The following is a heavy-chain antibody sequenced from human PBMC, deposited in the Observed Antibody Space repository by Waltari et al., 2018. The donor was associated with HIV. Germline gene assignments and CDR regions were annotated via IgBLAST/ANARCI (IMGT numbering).Heavy chain of an antibody. CDR3: ARGSDVIGNWFDP. Sequence: QVQLRESGPGLVQPSETLSLPCTVSGGSISDYSWSWIRQPPGKGLEWIAYIFHTGRTNDNPSHKRRVTMSVDTSKNQFSLKMTFVTAADTAVYYGARGSDVIGNWFDPWGQGTTVLVSS. J-gene: IGHJ5*02. D-gene: IGHD3-10*01. V-gene: IGHV4-59*01. CDR1: GGSISDYS. CDR2: IFHTGRT.